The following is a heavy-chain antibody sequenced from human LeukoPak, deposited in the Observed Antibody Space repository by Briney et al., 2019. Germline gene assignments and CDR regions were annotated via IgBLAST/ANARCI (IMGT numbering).Heavy chain of an antibody. V-gene: IGHV3-74*01. J-gene: IGHJ3*02. CDR1: GFTFSSYW. CDR2: INTDGSST. Sequence: GGSLRLSCAASGFTFSSYWMHWVRQAPGKGLVWVSRINTDGSSTSYADSVKGRFTISRDNAKNTLHLQMNSLRAEDTAVYYCARDGYNSDAFDIWGQGTMVTVSS. D-gene: IGHD5-24*01. CDR3: ARDGYNSDAFDI.